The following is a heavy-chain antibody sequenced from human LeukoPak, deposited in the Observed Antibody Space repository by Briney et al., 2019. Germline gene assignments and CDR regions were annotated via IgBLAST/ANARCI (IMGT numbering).Heavy chain of an antibody. CDR2: ISWNSGSI. J-gene: IGHJ6*02. Sequence: PGRSLRLSCAASGFTFDDYAMHWVWQAPGKGLEWVSGISWNSGSIGYADSVKGRFTISRDNAKNSLYLQMNSLRAEDTALYYCAKALGIPYYYGMDVWGQGTTVTVSS. V-gene: IGHV3-9*01. CDR3: AKALGIPYYYGMDV. D-gene: IGHD3-16*01. CDR1: GFTFDDYA.